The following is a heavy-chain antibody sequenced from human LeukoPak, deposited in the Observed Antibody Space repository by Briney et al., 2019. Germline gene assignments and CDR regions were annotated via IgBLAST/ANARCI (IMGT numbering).Heavy chain of an antibody. CDR3: AKHDPRRVVITNWFDP. D-gene: IGHD3-22*01. J-gene: IGHJ5*02. CDR1: GFTFTSYW. Sequence: GRSLRLSCAASGFTFTSYWMTWVRQAPGKGLEWVSAISGSGGITYYVDSVKGRFTISRGNSKNTLYLQMNSLRAEDTAVYYCAKHDPRRVVITNWFDPWGQGTLVTVSS. V-gene: IGHV3-23*01. CDR2: ISGSGGIT.